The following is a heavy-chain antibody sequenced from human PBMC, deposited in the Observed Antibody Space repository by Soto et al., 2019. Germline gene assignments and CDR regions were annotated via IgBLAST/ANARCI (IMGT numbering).Heavy chain of an antibody. J-gene: IGHJ6*04. V-gene: IGHV1-69*13. Sequence: SVKVSCKASGGTFSSYAISWVRQAPGQGLEWMGGIIPIFGTANYAQKFQGRVTITADESTSTAYMELSSLRSEDTAVYYCARDQQPERNLDVWGKGTTVTVSS. CDR2: IIPIFGTA. D-gene: IGHD6-13*01. CDR1: GGTFSSYA. CDR3: ARDQQPERNLDV.